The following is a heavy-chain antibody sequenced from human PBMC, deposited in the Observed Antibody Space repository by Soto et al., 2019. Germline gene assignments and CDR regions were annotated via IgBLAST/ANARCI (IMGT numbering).Heavy chain of an antibody. Sequence: GGSLRLSCAASGFTVSSNYMSWVRQAPGKGLEWVSLISWDGGSTYYADSVKGRFTISRDNSKNSLYLQMNSLRTEDIALYYCAKDGGDYVLWFDPWGQGTLVTVSS. V-gene: IGHV3-43*01. D-gene: IGHD4-17*01. CDR1: GFTVSSNY. CDR3: AKDGGDYVLWFDP. J-gene: IGHJ5*02. CDR2: ISWDGGST.